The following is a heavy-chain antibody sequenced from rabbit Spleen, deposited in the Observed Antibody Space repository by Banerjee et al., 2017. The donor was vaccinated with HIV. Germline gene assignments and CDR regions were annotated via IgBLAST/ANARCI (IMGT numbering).Heavy chain of an antibody. V-gene: IGHV1S45*01. Sequence: QQQLVESGGDLVKPEGSLTLTCKASGFSFTDKDVMCWVRQAPGKGLEWIGCINTITGKAVYATWAKGRFTISRASSTTVFLQMTSLTAADTATYFCARDTSSSFSSYGMDLWGQGTLVTVS. CDR3: ARDTSSSFSSYGMDL. J-gene: IGHJ6*01. CDR1: GFSFTDKDV. CDR2: INTITGKA. D-gene: IGHD1-1*01.